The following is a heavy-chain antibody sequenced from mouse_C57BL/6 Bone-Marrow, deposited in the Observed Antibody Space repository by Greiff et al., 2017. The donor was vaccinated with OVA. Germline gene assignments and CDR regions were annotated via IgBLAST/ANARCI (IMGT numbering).Heavy chain of an antibody. Sequence: QVQLKQSGAELARPGASVKLSCKASGYTFTSYGISWVKQRTGQGLEWIGEIYPRSGNTYYNEKFKGKATLTADKSSSTAYMELRSLTSEDSAVYFCARLDYYGSRFAYWGQGTLVTVSA. CDR3: ARLDYYGSRFAY. CDR2: IYPRSGNT. V-gene: IGHV1-81*01. D-gene: IGHD1-1*01. CDR1: GYTFTSYG. J-gene: IGHJ3*01.